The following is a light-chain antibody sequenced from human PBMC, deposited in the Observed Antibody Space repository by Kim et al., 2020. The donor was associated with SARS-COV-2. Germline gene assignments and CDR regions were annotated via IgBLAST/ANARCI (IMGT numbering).Light chain of an antibody. J-gene: IGKJ4*01. CDR2: GAS. CDR3: QQYTKWPLT. CDR1: QNINSK. Sequence: VSTGERATLACRASQNINSKLAWYQQKPGQAPRLLIYGASTRATGIPARFSASVSGTEFTLTISSLQSEDFAVYYCQQYTKWPLTFGGGTKVDIK. V-gene: IGKV3-15*01.